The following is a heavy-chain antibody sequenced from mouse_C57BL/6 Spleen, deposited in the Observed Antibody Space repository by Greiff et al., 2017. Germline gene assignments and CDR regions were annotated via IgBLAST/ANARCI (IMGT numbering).Heavy chain of an antibody. J-gene: IGHJ2*01. CDR3: ARMGSSGYLYYFDY. Sequence: VQLVESGPELVKPGASVKISCKASGYAFSSSWMNWVKQRPGKGLVWIGRIYPGDGDTNYNGKFKGKATLTADKSSSTAYMQLSSLTSEDSAVYFCARMGSSGYLYYFDYWGQGTTLTVSS. CDR1: GYAFSSSW. D-gene: IGHD3-2*02. V-gene: IGHV1-82*01. CDR2: IYPGDGDT.